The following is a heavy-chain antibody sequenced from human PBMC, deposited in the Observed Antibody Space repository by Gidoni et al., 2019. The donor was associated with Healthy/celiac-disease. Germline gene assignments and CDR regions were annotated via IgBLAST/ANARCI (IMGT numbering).Heavy chain of an antibody. V-gene: IGHV4-39*01. CDR1: GGSISSSSYY. Sequence: QLQLQESGPGLVKPSETLSLTCTVSGGSISSSSYYWGWIRQPQGKGLEWIGSIYYSGSTYYNPSLKSRVTISVDTSKNQFSLKLSSVTAADTAVYYCARQGAAAGTQYFDLWGRGTLVTVSS. D-gene: IGHD6-13*01. J-gene: IGHJ2*01. CDR3: ARQGAAAGTQYFDL. CDR2: IYYSGST.